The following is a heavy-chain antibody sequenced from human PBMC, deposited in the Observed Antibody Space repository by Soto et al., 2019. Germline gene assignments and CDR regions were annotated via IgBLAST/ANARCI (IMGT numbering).Heavy chain of an antibody. J-gene: IGHJ4*02. CDR2: ILPIFGRT. Sequence: QVQLVQSGAEVKKPGSSVKVACKASGAIFSSKAISWVRQAPGQGLEWMGGILPIFGRTNYAQKFQGRVTITADESTRTAYMELSSLKSEDTAVYYCATGGRGYSYAPRFYFEYWGQGTLLTVSS. CDR1: GAIFSSKA. CDR3: ATGGRGYSYAPRFYFEY. D-gene: IGHD5-18*01. V-gene: IGHV1-69*01.